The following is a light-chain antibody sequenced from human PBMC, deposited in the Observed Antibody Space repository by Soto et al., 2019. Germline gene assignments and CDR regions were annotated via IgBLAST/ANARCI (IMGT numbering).Light chain of an antibody. CDR1: QGINSY. CDR3: QQLNSYPRIT. Sequence: DIQLTQSPSFLSASVGDRVTITCRASQGINSYLAWYQQKPGKAPKLLIYAASTLQSGVPSRFSGSGSGPEFTLTISSLQPEDFATYYCQQLNSYPRITFGQGTRLEIK. V-gene: IGKV1-9*01. CDR2: AAS. J-gene: IGKJ5*01.